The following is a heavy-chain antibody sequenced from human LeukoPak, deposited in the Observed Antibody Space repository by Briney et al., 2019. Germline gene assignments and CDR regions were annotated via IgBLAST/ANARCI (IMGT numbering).Heavy chain of an antibody. D-gene: IGHD2-21*02. Sequence: SETLSLTCGVSGYSISSGYYWGWIRQPPGKGLEWIGTVYHTGNTYYNPSLKSRVSILEDTSINQFSLKLSSMTAADTAVYYCARESTALNWFDPWGQGTLVTASS. CDR1: GYSISSGYY. J-gene: IGHJ5*02. V-gene: IGHV4-38-2*02. CDR2: VYHTGNT. CDR3: ARESTALNWFDP.